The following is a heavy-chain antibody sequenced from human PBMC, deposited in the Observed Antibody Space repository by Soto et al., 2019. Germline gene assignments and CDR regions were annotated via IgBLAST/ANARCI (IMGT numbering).Heavy chain of an antibody. J-gene: IGHJ6*01. Sequence: GESLKISGKVSCYSFTTYWISWLRQMPGKGLEWMGRMDPSDSYTNYSPSFQGHVTISADKSISTAYLQWSSLKASDTAMYYCARWGGYSSIRTYHYHNGMECWGQRTTVNVSS. V-gene: IGHV5-10-1*01. CDR2: MDPSDSYT. CDR3: ARWGGYSSIRTYHYHNGMEC. CDR1: CYSFTTYW. D-gene: IGHD5-18*01.